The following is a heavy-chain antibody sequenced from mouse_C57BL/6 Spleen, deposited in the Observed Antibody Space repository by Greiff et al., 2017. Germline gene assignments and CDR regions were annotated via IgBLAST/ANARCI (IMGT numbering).Heavy chain of an antibody. J-gene: IGHJ4*01. Sequence: EVKLVESGGGLVKPGGSLKLSCAASGFTFSDYGMHWVRQAPEKGLEWVAYISSGSSTIYYADTVKGRFTISRDNAKNTLFLQMTSLRSEDTAMYYCARRNYDYVYAMDYWGQGTSVTVSS. D-gene: IGHD2-4*01. CDR3: ARRNYDYVYAMDY. CDR2: ISSGSSTI. CDR1: GFTFSDYG. V-gene: IGHV5-17*01.